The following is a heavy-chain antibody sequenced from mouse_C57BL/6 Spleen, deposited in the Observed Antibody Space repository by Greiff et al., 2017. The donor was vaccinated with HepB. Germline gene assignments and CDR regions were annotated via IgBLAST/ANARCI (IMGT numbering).Heavy chain of an antibody. V-gene: IGHV1-80*01. CDR2: IYPGDGDT. J-gene: IGHJ4*01. Sequence: QVQLKESGAELVKPGASVKISCKASGYAFSSYWMNWVKQRPGKGLEWIGQIYPGDGDTNYNGKFKGKATLTADKSSSTAYMQLSSLTSEDSAVYFCAREDSSGLRAMDYWGQGTSVTVSS. CDR3: AREDSSGLRAMDY. D-gene: IGHD3-2*02. CDR1: GYAFSSYW.